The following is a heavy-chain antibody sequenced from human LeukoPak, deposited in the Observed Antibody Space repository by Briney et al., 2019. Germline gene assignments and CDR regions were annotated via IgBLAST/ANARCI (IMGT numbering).Heavy chain of an antibody. CDR1: GDSISMHY. Sequence: SETLSLTCSVSGDSISMHYWSWIRQPPGKGLEWIGYIDHTGSTNYNPSLNSRVTISRDTSKNHFSLALSSVSAADTAVYYCARVYYSSSYDYWYFDLWGRGTLVTVSS. CDR3: ARVYYSSSYDYWYFDL. J-gene: IGHJ2*01. V-gene: IGHV4-59*11. D-gene: IGHD6-13*01. CDR2: IDHTGST.